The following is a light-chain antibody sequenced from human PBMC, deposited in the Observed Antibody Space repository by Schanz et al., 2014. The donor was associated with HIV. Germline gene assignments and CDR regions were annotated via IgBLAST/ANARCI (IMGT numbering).Light chain of an antibody. V-gene: IGLV2-8*01. CDR3: CSYAGNYIWV. Sequence: QSALTQPPSASGSPGQSVTISCTGTSSDVGGYNYVSWYQQHPGKAPKLIIYEVNKRPSGVPDRFYGAKSGNTASLTISGLQAEDEADYYCCSYAGNYIWVFGGGTKLTVL. CDR2: EVN. CDR1: SSDVGGYNY. J-gene: IGLJ3*02.